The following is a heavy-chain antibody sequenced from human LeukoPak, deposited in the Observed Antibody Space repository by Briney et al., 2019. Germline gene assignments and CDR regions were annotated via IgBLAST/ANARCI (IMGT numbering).Heavy chain of an antibody. Sequence: PGGSLRLSCAASGFTFSSYGMHWVRQAPGKGLEWVAFIRNDGSNKYYADSVKGRFSISRDNAKNSLYLQMNSLRAEDTAVYYCARDLLGWELHYFDYWGQGTLVTVSS. D-gene: IGHD1-26*01. V-gene: IGHV3-30*02. CDR3: ARDLLGWELHYFDY. CDR1: GFTFSSYG. J-gene: IGHJ4*02. CDR2: IRNDGSNK.